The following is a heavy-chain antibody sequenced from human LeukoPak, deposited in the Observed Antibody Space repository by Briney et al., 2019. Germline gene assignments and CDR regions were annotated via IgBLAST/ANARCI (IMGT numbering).Heavy chain of an antibody. V-gene: IGHV4-59*01. CDR2: IYYSGST. Sequence: PSETLSLTCTVSGGSISSYYWSWIRQPPGKGLEWIGYIYYSGSTNYNPSLKSRVTISVDTSKNQFSLKLSSVTAADTAVYYCARAPGYYVSSGYYYYYGMDVWGQGTTVTVPS. D-gene: IGHD3-22*01. J-gene: IGHJ6*02. CDR3: ARAPGYYVSSGYYYYYGMDV. CDR1: GGSISSYY.